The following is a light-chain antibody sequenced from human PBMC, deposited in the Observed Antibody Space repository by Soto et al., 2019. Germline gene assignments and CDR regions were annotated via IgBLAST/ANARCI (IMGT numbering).Light chain of an antibody. Sequence: EIVLTQSPGALSLSPGDRATLSCRTSQSVNSKYLAWYQQRPGQAPRLLIYGASTRAAGIPDRFSGSGSGTEFTLTISGLQSDDFAVYYCQQFNNWPPWTFGQGTRVEIK. CDR3: QQFNNWPPWT. CDR1: QSVNSKY. CDR2: GAS. J-gene: IGKJ1*01. V-gene: IGKV3-15*01.